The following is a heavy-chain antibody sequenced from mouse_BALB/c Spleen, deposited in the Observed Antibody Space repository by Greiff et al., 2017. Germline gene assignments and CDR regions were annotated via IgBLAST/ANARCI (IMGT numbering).Heavy chain of an antibody. CDR2: ILPGSGST. Sequence: QVQLQQSGAELMKPGASVKISCKATGYTFSSYWIEWVKQRPGHGLEWIGEILPGSGSTNYNEKFKGKATFTADTSSNTAYMQLSSLTSEDSAVYYCAYGSIWFAYWGQGTLVTVSA. D-gene: IGHD1-1*01. CDR3: AYGSIWFAY. V-gene: IGHV1-9*01. CDR1: GYTFSSYW. J-gene: IGHJ3*01.